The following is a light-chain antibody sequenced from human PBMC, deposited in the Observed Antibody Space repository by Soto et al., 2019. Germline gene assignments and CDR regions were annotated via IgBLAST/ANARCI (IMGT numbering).Light chain of an antibody. J-gene: IGLJ1*01. CDR2: EGS. V-gene: IGLV2-23*01. Sequence: QSALTQPGSVSGSPGQSITISCTGTSSDVGSYNLVSWYQQHPGKAPKLMIYEGSKRPSGVSNRFSGSKSGNTASLTISGLQAEDEADYYCCSYAGSSTSYVFGTGTKVTVL. CDR3: CSYAGSSTSYV. CDR1: SSDVGSYNL.